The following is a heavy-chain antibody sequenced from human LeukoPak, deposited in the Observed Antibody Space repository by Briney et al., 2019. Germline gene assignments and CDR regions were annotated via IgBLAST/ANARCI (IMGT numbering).Heavy chain of an antibody. Sequence: SETLSLTCTVSGGSISTSNYYWGWIRQPPGKGLEWIGTIYYSGSTYYNPSLKSRVTISVDTSKNQFSLKLSSVTAADTAVYYCARDYCSSTSCYVGDWFDPWGQGTLVTVSS. CDR1: GGSISTSNYY. J-gene: IGHJ5*02. D-gene: IGHD2-2*01. V-gene: IGHV4-39*07. CDR3: ARDYCSSTSCYVGDWFDP. CDR2: IYYSGST.